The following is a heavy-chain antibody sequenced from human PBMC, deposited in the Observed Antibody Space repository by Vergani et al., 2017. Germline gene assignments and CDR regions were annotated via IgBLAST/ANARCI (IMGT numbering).Heavy chain of an antibody. V-gene: IGHV1-2*02. CDR2: INPNSGGT. Sequence: QVQLVQSGAAVKKPGASVNVSCKASGSTFTDYFMHWVRQAPGRGLEWVGWINPNSGGTNYPKKFQGRGTMTRDPSIRPAYMELSNLRSDDTAGYYCARVGTSSNRDYFDYWGQGTLVTVS. CDR3: ARVGTSSNRDYFDY. D-gene: IGHD2-2*01. J-gene: IGHJ4*01. CDR1: GSTFTDYF.